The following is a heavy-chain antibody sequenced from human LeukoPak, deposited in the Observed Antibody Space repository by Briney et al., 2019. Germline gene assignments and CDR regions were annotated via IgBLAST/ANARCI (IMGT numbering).Heavy chain of an antibody. CDR1: SGSFSGYY. Sequence: SETLSLTCAVYSGSFSGYYWSWIRQPPGKGLEWIGEINHSGSTNYNPSLKSRVTISVDTSKNQFSLKLSSVTAADTAVYYCAGGIAAAGTPNFDYWGQGTLVTVSS. CDR3: AGGIAAAGTPNFDY. V-gene: IGHV4-34*01. J-gene: IGHJ4*02. D-gene: IGHD6-13*01. CDR2: INHSGST.